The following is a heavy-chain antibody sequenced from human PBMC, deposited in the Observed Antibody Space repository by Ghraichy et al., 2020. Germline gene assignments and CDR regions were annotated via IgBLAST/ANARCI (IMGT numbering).Heavy chain of an antibody. J-gene: IGHJ4*02. CDR2: ISANGHYI. CDR1: GFNFRTYD. D-gene: IGHD3-9*01. Sequence: GGSLRLSCATSGFNFRTYDMHWVRQAPGKGLEWVSVISANGHYISYGDSVKGRFTISRDNVRNSLYLQMGRLRAEDTAIYYCALDFESVYDHWSQGTLVIVSS. CDR3: ALDFESVYDH. V-gene: IGHV3-21*01.